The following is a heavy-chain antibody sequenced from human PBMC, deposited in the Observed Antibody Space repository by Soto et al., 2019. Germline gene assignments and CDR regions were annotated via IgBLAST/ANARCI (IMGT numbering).Heavy chain of an antibody. CDR3: ARNVGIGYNSDY. CDR1: GFTFSRYW. J-gene: IGHJ4*02. CDR2: INSDGSII. Sequence: PGGSLRLSCEASGFTFSRYWMYWVRQAPGKGLVWVSRINSDGSIISYADFVKGRFTVSRDNAKNTLYLQMNSLRTEDTAVYYCARNVGIGYNSDYWGQGTLVTVSS. V-gene: IGHV3-74*01. D-gene: IGHD5-12*01.